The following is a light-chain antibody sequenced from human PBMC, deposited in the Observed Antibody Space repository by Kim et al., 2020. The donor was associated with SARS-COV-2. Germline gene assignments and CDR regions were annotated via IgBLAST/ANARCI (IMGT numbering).Light chain of an antibody. CDR1: QSVRSSY. J-gene: IGKJ1*01. Sequence: ENVLTQSPGTLSLSPGERATLSCRASQSVRSSYLAWYQQKPGQAPRLLIYGASSRATGIPERFSGSGSGTDFPLTISRLEPEDFAVYYCQQYGSSPWTFGQATKVDSK. CDR2: GAS. CDR3: QQYGSSPWT. V-gene: IGKV3-20*01.